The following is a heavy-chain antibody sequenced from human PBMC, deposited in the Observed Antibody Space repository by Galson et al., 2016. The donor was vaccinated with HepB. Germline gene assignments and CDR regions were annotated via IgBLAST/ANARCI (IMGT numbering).Heavy chain of an antibody. V-gene: IGHV3-66*02. CDR1: GFTASTTY. CDR2: VFSGGTT. CDR3: ARDSGYNEHGGFDN. J-gene: IGHJ4*02. D-gene: IGHD5-24*01. Sequence: SLRLSCAASGFTASTTYMAWVRQAPGKGLECVSVVFSGGTTFYADSVMGRFTISRDHSTNTLHLQMRSLRTEDTAVYYCARDSGYNEHGGFDNWGQGTLVTVSS.